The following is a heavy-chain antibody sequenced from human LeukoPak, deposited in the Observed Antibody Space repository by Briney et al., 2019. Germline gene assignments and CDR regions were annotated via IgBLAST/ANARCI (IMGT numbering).Heavy chain of an antibody. D-gene: IGHD3-3*01. J-gene: IGHJ6*03. CDR2: INHSGST. CDR1: GGSFSGYY. V-gene: IGHV4-34*01. CDR3: ARAEWSGYYMDV. Sequence: SETLSLTCAVYGGSFSGYYWSWIRQPPGKGLEWIGEINHSGSTNYNPSLKSRVTISVDTSKNQFSLKLSSVTAADTAVYYCARAEWSGYYMDVWGKGTTVTVSS.